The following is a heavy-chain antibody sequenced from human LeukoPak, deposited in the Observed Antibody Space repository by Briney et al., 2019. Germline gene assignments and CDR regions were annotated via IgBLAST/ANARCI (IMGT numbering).Heavy chain of an antibody. J-gene: IGHJ5*02. V-gene: IGHV3-73*01. CDR1: GFTFSGSA. D-gene: IGHD3-16*01. CDR2: IRTKSNNYAT. Sequence: PGGSLRLSCAASGFTFSGSAMHWVRQASGKGLEWVGRIRTKSNNYATTYGASVKGRFTISRDGSKNTAYLQMNSLKTEDTAVYYCTRLKFDGGWFDPWGQGTLVTVSS. CDR3: TRLKFDGGWFDP.